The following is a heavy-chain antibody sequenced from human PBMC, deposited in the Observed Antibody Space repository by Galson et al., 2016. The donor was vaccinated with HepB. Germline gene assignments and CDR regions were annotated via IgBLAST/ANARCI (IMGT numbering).Heavy chain of an antibody. CDR2: VYYNGDT. CDR3: ARDPFRRDCGRNFCTGVDP. CDR1: SDSVSTGSYL. J-gene: IGHJ5*02. D-gene: IGHD2-8*02. Sequence: ETLSLTCTVSSDSVSTGSYLWSWIRQPPGKGLEWIGNVYYNGDTRYNPSLKSRVTISVDMSKNQFSLDLKSVTAADTAVYYCARDPFRRDCGRNFCTGVDPWGQGTLVTVSS. V-gene: IGHV4-61*01.